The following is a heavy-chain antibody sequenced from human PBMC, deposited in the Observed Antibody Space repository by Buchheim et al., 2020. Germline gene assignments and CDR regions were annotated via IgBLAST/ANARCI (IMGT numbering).Heavy chain of an antibody. V-gene: IGHV4-59*01. CDR1: GDSISGYY. Sequence: QVQLQESGPGLVKPSETLSLTCSVSGDSISGYYWSWIRQPPGKGLEWIGYMHYSGSTNYSPSLKSRDTISVDTSKNQLSLQLTSVTAADTAVYYCATASSYYLLDYWGQGTL. CDR3: ATASSYYLLDY. CDR2: MHYSGST. J-gene: IGHJ4*02. D-gene: IGHD1-26*01.